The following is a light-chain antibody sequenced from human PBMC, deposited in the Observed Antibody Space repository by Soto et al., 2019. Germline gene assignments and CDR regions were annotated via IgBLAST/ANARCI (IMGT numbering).Light chain of an antibody. CDR2: GVT. Sequence: QSALTQPTSVSGSPGQSITISCTGNHNDIGTYDYVSWYQQHPGRAPRLLIHGVTTRPSGISGRFSASKSGLTASLTISGLQPEDEADYSCSSFTSNRIYVFGPGPKLTVL. CDR3: SSFTSNRIYV. CDR1: HNDIGTYDY. V-gene: IGLV2-14*03. J-gene: IGLJ1*01.